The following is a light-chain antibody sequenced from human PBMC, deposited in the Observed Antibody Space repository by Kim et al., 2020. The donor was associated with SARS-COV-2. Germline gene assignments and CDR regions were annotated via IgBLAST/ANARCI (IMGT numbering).Light chain of an antibody. V-gene: IGLV3-19*01. CDR1: SLRSYF. J-gene: IGLJ3*02. CDR2: GKN. Sequence: SSELTQDPAVSVALGQTVRITCQGDSLRSYFVSWYRQKPGQAPVLVIYGKNNRPSGIPDRFSGSTSGNTASLTITGAQAEDEADYYCNSRDSSGNHLVFG. CDR3: NSRDSSGNHLV.